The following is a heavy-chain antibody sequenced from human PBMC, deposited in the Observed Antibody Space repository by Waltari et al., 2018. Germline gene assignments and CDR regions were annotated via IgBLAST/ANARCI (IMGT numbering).Heavy chain of an antibody. CDR3: ARDGDAEYYDSSGYGGY. CDR1: GYTFTGYY. D-gene: IGHD3-22*01. J-gene: IGHJ4*02. Sequence: QVQLVQSGAEVKKPGASVKVSCKASGYTFTGYYMHWVRQAPGQGLEWMGWINPNSGGTNYAQKFQGRVTMTRDTSISTAYMELGRLRSEDTAVYYCARDGDAEYYDSSGYGGYWGQGTLVTVSS. V-gene: IGHV1-2*02. CDR2: INPNSGGT.